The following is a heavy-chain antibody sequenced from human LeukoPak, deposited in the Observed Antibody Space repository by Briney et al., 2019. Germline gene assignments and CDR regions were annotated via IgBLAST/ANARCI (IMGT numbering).Heavy chain of an antibody. V-gene: IGHV4-59*01. Sequence: PSETLSLTCTVSGGSISSYYWSWIRQPPGKGLEWIGYIYYSGSTNYNPSLKGRVTISVDTSKNQFSLKLSSVTAADTAVYYCARAYSYGPPFDYWGQGTLVTVSS. D-gene: IGHD5-18*01. CDR3: ARAYSYGPPFDY. J-gene: IGHJ4*02. CDR1: GGSISSYY. CDR2: IYYSGST.